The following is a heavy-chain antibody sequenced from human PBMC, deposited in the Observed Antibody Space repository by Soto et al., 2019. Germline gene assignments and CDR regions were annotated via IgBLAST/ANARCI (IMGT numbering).Heavy chain of an antibody. CDR3: ARESRSELGTVEY. CDR1: GASISNYY. V-gene: IGHV4-4*07. Sequence: SETLSLTCTVSGASISNYYWSWIRQPAGKGLECLGRIYASGTTTYNPSLRSRVTMSVDTSKNQFSLNLNSATAADTAVYYCARESRSELGTVEYWGQGTLVTVSS. CDR2: IYASGTT. J-gene: IGHJ4*02. D-gene: IGHD1-1*01.